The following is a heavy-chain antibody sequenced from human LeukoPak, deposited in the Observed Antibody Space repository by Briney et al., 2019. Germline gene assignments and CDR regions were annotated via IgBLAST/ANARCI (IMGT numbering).Heavy chain of an antibody. CDR3: ASAPGVMGGFDY. J-gene: IGHJ4*02. D-gene: IGHD2-21*01. CDR2: IIPIFGTA. V-gene: IGHV1-69*13. Sequence: ASVKVSCKASGGTFSSYAISWVRQAPGQGLEWMGGIIPIFGTANYAQKFQGRVTITADESTSTAYMELSSLRSEDTAVYYCASAPGVMGGFDYWGQGTLVTVSS. CDR1: GGTFSSYA.